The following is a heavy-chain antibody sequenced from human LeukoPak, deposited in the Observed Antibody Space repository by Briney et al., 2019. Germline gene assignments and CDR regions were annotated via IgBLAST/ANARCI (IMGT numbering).Heavy chain of an antibody. D-gene: IGHD3-22*01. V-gene: IGHV3-23*01. J-gene: IGHJ4*02. Sequence: PGRSLRLSCAASGFTFSSYGLHWVRQAPGKGLEWVSAISGSGGSTYYADSVKGRFTISRDNSRNTLYLQMNSLRAEDTAVYYCAKGVRRSSDYSSPVDYWGQGTLVTVSS. CDR3: AKGVRRSSDYSSPVDY. CDR2: ISGSGGST. CDR1: GFTFSSYG.